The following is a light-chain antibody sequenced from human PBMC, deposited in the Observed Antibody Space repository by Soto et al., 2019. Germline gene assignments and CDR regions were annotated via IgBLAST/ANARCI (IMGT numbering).Light chain of an antibody. Sequence: QPASVSGSPGQSITISCTGTSSDVGSYNLVSWYQQHPGKAPKLIISEVSKRPSGVSNRFSGSKSGNTASLTISGLQAEDEADYYCCSYAGSYTFEVFGTGTKLTVL. J-gene: IGLJ1*01. CDR1: SSDVGSYNL. V-gene: IGLV2-23*02. CDR2: EVS. CDR3: CSYAGSYTFEV.